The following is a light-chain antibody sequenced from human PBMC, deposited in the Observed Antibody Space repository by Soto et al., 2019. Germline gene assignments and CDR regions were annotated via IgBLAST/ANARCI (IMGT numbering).Light chain of an antibody. J-gene: IGLJ1*01. Sequence: QSARTKPVSVSGSPGQSIAISWTGTSTVVGGYNYVAWYQKHQGKAPKLIIYELSNRPSGVSNRFSGSKSGNAASLTSSGLQAEDEADHYCNSYTSKSTGVFGTGTKVTV. CDR1: STVVGGYNY. CDR3: NSYTSKSTGV. V-gene: IGLV2-14*01. CDR2: ELS.